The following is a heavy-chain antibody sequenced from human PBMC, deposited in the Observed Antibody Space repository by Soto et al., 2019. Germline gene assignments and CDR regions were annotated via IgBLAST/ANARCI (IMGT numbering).Heavy chain of an antibody. V-gene: IGHV3-23*01. CDR1: GFFFKTFT. J-gene: IGHJ6*02. D-gene: IGHD2-2*01. CDR3: AEGGTRHIYGIDV. CDR2: IGGPGQYP. Sequence: DVQLLETGGGLVQPGGALRLSRRPSGFFFKTFTTNWVPQAPGKGLEWVSIIGGPGQYPFYADSVRGRFTFSSDNPEDTVYLEVNSLRAEDTAIYFCAEGGTRHIYGIDVWGPGTTVIVSS.